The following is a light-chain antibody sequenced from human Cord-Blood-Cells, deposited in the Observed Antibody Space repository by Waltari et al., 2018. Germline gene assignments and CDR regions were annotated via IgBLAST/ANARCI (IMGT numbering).Light chain of an antibody. CDR3: SSYTSSSTLYV. Sequence: QSALTQPASVSGSPGQSITISCTGTSSHVGGYNYVSWYQQHPGKAPKLMIYDVSNRPSRVSNRFSGSKSGNTASLTISGLQAEDEADYYCSSYTSSSTLYVFGTGTKVTVL. J-gene: IGLJ1*01. V-gene: IGLV2-14*03. CDR1: SSHVGGYNY. CDR2: DVS.